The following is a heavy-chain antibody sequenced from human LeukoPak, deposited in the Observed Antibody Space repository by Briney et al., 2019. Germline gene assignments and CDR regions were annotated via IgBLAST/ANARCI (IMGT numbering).Heavy chain of an antibody. CDR2: ISGSGGST. D-gene: IGHD2-21*02. CDR1: GFTFSSYA. Sequence: GGSLRLSCAASGFTFSSYAMSWVRQAPGKGLEWVSAISGSGGSTYYADSVKGRFTISRGNSKNTLYLQMNSLRAEDTAVYYCAKDFSSLVLLTFDYWGQGTLVTVSS. CDR3: AKDFSSLVLLTFDY. V-gene: IGHV3-23*01. J-gene: IGHJ4*02.